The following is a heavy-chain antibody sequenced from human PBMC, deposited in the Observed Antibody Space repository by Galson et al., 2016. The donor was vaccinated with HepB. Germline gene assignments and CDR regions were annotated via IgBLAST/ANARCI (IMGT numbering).Heavy chain of an antibody. V-gene: IGHV4-39*01. J-gene: IGHJ5*02. CDR2: IYNSGSI. CDR3: ARGTIRVVVFTWDWFDP. D-gene: IGHD3-22*01. CDR1: GGSITSSSYY. Sequence: SETLSLTCIVSGGSITSSSYYWGWIRQPPGKGLEWIGNIYNSGSIHYNPSLKSRVTISVDTSKNQISLKLTSVTAADTAVYYCARGTIRVVVFTWDWFDPWGQGTLVTVSS.